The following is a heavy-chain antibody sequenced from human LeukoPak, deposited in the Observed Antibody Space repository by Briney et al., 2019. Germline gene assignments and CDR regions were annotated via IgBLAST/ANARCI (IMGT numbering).Heavy chain of an antibody. CDR1: GGSISSYY. J-gene: IGHJ5*02. CDR3: ARDALPVWWPTTYNWFDP. D-gene: IGHD1-26*01. Sequence: SETLSLTCTVSGGSISSYYWSWIRQPAGKGLEWIGRIYTSGSINYNPSLKSRVTMPVDTSKNQFSLKLSSVTAADTAVYYCARDALPVWWPTTYNWFDPWGQGTLVTVSS. CDR2: IYTSGSI. V-gene: IGHV4-4*07.